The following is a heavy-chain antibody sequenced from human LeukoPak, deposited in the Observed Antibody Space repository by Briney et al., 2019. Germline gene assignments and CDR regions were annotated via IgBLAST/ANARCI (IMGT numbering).Heavy chain of an antibody. Sequence: GPLRLSCAASGFTFSSYVMSWVRQAPGKGLEWVSSISNSGGSTYYADSVKGRFTISRDNSKNTLYLQMNSLRAEDTAVYYCARGGLAGYYYFDYWGQGTLVTVSS. CDR3: ARGGLAGYYYFDY. V-gene: IGHV3-23*01. J-gene: IGHJ4*02. CDR1: GFTFSSYV. D-gene: IGHD3-9*01. CDR2: ISNSGGST.